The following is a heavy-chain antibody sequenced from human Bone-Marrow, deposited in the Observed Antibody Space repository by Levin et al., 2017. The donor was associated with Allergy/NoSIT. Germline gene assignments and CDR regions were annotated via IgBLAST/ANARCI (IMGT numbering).Heavy chain of an antibody. J-gene: IGHJ6*03. CDR2: IYYSGST. CDR1: GGSISSYY. V-gene: IGHV4-59*01. CDR3: ARAATSDSYGPYYYYYMDV. D-gene: IGHD2-21*02. Sequence: PSETLSLTCTVSGGSISSYYWSWIRQPPGKGLEWIGYIYYSGSTNYNPSLKSRVTISVDTSKNQFSLKLSSVTAADTAVYYCARAATSDSYGPYYYYYMDVWGKGTTVTVSS.